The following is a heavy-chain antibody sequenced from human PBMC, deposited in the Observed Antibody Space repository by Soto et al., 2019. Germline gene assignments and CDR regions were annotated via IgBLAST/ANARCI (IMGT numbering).Heavy chain of an antibody. CDR2: IYNIGST. CDR3: ARHVNLPLAGTGFDF. D-gene: IGHD6-19*01. V-gene: IGHV4-59*08. J-gene: IGHJ4*02. Sequence: SETLSLTCTVSGGSISGYYWSCLRQPPGKGLEGIGYIYNIGSTNYNPSLRSRVTMSIDTSQEQFSLKLSSVTATDMAVYYCARHVNLPLAGTGFDFWGRGTLVTVSS. CDR1: GGSISGYY.